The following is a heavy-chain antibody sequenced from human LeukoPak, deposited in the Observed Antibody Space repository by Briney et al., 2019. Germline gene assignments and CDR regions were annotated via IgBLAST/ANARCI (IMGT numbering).Heavy chain of an antibody. D-gene: IGHD2-2*01. CDR2: ISASGGST. Sequence: GGSLRLSCAASGFTFSSYVMSWVRQAPGKGLEWVSAISASGGSTYYADSVKGRFTISRDNSQNTLYLQVNSLRAEDTAVYYCAKGLVPAAIRVVDYWGQGTLVTVSS. J-gene: IGHJ4*02. V-gene: IGHV3-23*01. CDR1: GFTFSSYV. CDR3: AKGLVPAAIRVVDY.